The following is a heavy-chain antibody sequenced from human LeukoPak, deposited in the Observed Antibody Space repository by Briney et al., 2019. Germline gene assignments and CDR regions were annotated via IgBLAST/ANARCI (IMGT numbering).Heavy chain of an antibody. V-gene: IGHV5-51*01. CDR1: GYSFTSYW. D-gene: IGHD4-17*01. Sequence: LGASLKISCKGSGYSFTSYWIGWVRQLPGKGLEWMGIIYPGDPDTRYSPSFQGPVTISADKSISTAYLQWSSMKASDTAMYYRARPLQDGDYEVDYWGQGTLVTVSS. CDR3: ARPLQDGDYEVDY. CDR2: IYPGDPDT. J-gene: IGHJ4*02.